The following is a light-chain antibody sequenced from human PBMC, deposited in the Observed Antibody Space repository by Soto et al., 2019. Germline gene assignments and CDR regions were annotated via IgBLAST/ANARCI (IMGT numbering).Light chain of an antibody. CDR1: QSVTNSY. CDR2: GAS. CDR3: QQYATTSPRYT. J-gene: IGKJ2*01. Sequence: DIVLTQSPGTLSLSPGERATLSCRASQSVTNSYLAWYQQKPGQAPRLLIYGASYRATGITDRFSGSGSGADFTLTISRLEPEDFAVYYCQQYATTSPRYTFGQGTRLEIK. V-gene: IGKV3-20*01.